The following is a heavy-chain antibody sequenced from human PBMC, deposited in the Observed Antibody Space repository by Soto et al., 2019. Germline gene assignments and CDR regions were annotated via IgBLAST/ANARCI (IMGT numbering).Heavy chain of an antibody. CDR1: GFTFSNYW. D-gene: IGHD4-17*01. CDR3: ARDKTTAWPPNCFDP. CDR2: IDRDRSEK. J-gene: IGHJ5*02. V-gene: IGHV3-7*01. Sequence: EVQLVEPGGGLVQPGGSLRLSCAASGFTFSNYWVGWVRQAPGKGLEWVANIDRDRSEKFYVDSAKGRLSSSRDYTKDSLALQMNSLRGEDTGVYYCARDKTTAWPPNCFDPWGQGILGTVS.